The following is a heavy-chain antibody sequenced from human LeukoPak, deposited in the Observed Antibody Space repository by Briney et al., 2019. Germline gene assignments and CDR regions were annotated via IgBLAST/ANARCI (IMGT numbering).Heavy chain of an antibody. CDR3: ARDGVYDFWSGYQTTFDY. Sequence: PGGSLRLSCAASGFTFSSYSMNWVRQAPGKGLECVSSISSSSSYIYYADSVKGRFTISRDNAKNSLYLQMNSLRAEDTAVYYCARDGVYDFWSGYQTTFDYWGQGTLVTVSS. CDR1: GFTFSSYS. CDR2: ISSSSSYI. D-gene: IGHD3-3*01. V-gene: IGHV3-21*01. J-gene: IGHJ4*02.